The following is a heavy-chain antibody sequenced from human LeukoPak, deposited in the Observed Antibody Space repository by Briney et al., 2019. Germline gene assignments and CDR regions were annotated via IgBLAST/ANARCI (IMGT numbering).Heavy chain of an antibody. D-gene: IGHD6-19*01. V-gene: IGHV3-23*01. Sequence: GGSLRLSCAGSGFTFDSFAMSWIRQAPGKGLEGVSTISATGRDTYYTDSVKGRFTISRDDSKNTLYLQMNSLRAEDPAVYYCAEGLDPNFETWLVPPERLGFDYWGQGTLVTVSS. CDR3: AEGLDPNFETWLVPPERLGFDY. CDR2: ISATGRDT. J-gene: IGHJ4*02. CDR1: GFTFDSFA.